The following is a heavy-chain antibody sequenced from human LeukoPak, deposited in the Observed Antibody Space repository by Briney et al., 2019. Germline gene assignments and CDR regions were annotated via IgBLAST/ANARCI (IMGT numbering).Heavy chain of an antibody. D-gene: IGHD3-22*01. CDR2: INSDGSST. J-gene: IGHJ4*02. CDR1: GFTFSSYW. V-gene: IGHV3-74*03. CDR3: ARDVDYHVTSECFDY. Sequence: GGSLRLSCAASGFTFSSYWMHWARQAPGKGLVWVSRINSDGSSTTYADSVKGQFTIARDNAKNTLYLQMNSLRPEDTAVYYCARDVDYHVTSECFDYWGQGTLVTVSS.